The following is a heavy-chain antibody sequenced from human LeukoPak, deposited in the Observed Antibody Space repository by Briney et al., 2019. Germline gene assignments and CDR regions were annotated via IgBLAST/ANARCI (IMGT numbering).Heavy chain of an antibody. CDR2: ISGSGGST. CDR3: APLRFLEWFNQGYYYGMDV. CDR1: GFTFSSYA. J-gene: IGHJ6*02. D-gene: IGHD3-3*01. Sequence: GGSLRLSCAASGFTFSSYAMSWVRQAPGKGLEWVSTISGSGGSTYYADSVKGRFTISRDNSKNTLYLQMNSLRAEDTAVYYCAPLRFLEWFNQGYYYGMDVWGQGTTVTVSS. V-gene: IGHV3-23*01.